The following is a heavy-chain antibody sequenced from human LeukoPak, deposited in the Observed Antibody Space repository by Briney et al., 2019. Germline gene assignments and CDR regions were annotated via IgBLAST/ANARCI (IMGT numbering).Heavy chain of an antibody. D-gene: IGHD2-15*01. Sequence: ASVKVSCKASGGTFSSYAISWVRQAPGQGLEWMGGIIPIFGTSNYAQKFQGRVTITADESTSTAYMELSSLRSEDTAVYYCARDRSGYCSGGSCPASAEFDYWGQGTLVTVSS. CDR1: GGTFSSYA. CDR2: IIPIFGTS. V-gene: IGHV1-69*13. J-gene: IGHJ4*02. CDR3: ARDRSGYCSGGSCPASAEFDY.